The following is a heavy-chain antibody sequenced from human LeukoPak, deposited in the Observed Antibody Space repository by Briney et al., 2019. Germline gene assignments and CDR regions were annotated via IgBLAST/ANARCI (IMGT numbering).Heavy chain of an antibody. Sequence: SETLSLTCAVYGGSLSGYSWTWIRQPPGKGLEWIGEIDHSGSTNYNASLTSRVIISADTSQNQFPLKLTSVTVADKAVYYCARVYVTVVRGRWFDPWGQGTLVTVSS. CDR2: IDHSGST. V-gene: IGHV4-34*01. D-gene: IGHD3-10*01. J-gene: IGHJ5*02. CDR3: ARVYVTVVRGRWFDP. CDR1: GGSLSGYS.